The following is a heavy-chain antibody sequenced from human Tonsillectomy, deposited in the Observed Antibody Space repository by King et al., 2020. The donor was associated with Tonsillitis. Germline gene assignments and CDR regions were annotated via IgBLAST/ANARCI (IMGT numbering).Heavy chain of an antibody. CDR2: ISGSGVST. V-gene: IGHV3-23*04. J-gene: IGHJ4*02. D-gene: IGHD1-26*01. Sequence: QLVQSGGGLLQPGGSLRLSCAASGFTFSSHAMSWVRQAPGKGLEWVSGISGSGVSTYYADSVKGRFTISRDSSKKTLFLQMNSLRAEDTAVYYCAKGLGGVGGTTYFDYWGQGTLVTVSS. CDR3: AKGLGGVGGTTYFDY. CDR1: GFTFSSHA.